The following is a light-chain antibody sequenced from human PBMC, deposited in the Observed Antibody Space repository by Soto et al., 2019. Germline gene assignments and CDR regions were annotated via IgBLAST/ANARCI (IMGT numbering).Light chain of an antibody. CDR1: QSVDIN. Sequence: EIVMTQSPVTLSASPGERVTLSCGASQSVDINLAWYQQKPGQAPRLLISEASTRASDIPSRFAGSGSGTDFTLTISSLQSEDFAVYFCQQYSKWPPRYTFGQGTKVEIK. J-gene: IGKJ2*01. CDR2: EAS. V-gene: IGKV3-15*01. CDR3: QQYSKWPPRYT.